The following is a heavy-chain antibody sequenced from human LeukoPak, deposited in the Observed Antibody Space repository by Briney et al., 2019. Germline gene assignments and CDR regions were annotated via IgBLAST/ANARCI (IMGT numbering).Heavy chain of an antibody. J-gene: IGHJ6*03. Sequence: GTSVKVSCKASGGTFSSYAISWVRQAPGQGLEWMGGIIPIFGTANYAQKFQGRVTITTDDSTSTAYMELSSLRYEDTAVYYCARGWELLHAYYYYMDVWGKGTTVTVSS. D-gene: IGHD1-26*01. V-gene: IGHV1-69*05. CDR3: ARGWELLHAYYYYMDV. CDR2: IIPIFGTA. CDR1: GGTFSSYA.